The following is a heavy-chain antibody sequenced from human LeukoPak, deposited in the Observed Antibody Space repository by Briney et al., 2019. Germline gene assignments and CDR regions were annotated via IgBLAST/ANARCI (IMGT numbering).Heavy chain of an antibody. CDR1: GFTFSSYA. D-gene: IGHD6-13*01. CDR2: ISGSGGST. Sequence: PGGSLRLSCAASGFTFSSYAMSWVRQAPGKGLEWVSAISGSGGSTYYADSVKGRLTISRDNSKNTLYLQMNSLRAEDTAVYYCAKFRDSSSWVWFDPWGQGTLVTVSS. V-gene: IGHV3-23*01. CDR3: AKFRDSSSWVWFDP. J-gene: IGHJ5*02.